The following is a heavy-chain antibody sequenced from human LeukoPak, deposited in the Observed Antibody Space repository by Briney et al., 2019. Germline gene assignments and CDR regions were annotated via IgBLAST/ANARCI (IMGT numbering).Heavy chain of an antibody. D-gene: IGHD1-26*01. Sequence: KPGGSLRLSCAASGFTFSSYSMNWVRQAPGKGLEWASSISSSSSYIYYADSVKGRFTISRDNAKNSLYLQMNSLRAEDTAVYYCARERRYGGSGSYSSLDYWGQGTLVTVSS. CDR3: ARERRYGGSGSYSSLDY. CDR2: ISSSSSYI. J-gene: IGHJ4*02. CDR1: GFTFSSYS. V-gene: IGHV3-21*01.